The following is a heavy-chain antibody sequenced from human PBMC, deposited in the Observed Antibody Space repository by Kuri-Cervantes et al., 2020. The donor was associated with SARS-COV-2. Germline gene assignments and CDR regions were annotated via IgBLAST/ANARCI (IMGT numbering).Heavy chain of an antibody. Sequence: LSLTCAVYGGSFSGYYWSWIRQAPGKGLEWVAVISDDGRKKYYRDSVKGRFTISRDTSKNTVYLQMNSLRPDDTGVYFCARVLVRAFYYFYAVDVWGQGTTVTVSS. CDR1: GGSFSGYY. CDR3: ARVLVRAFYYFYAVDV. J-gene: IGHJ6*02. V-gene: IGHV3-30*03. D-gene: IGHD2-21*01. CDR2: ISDDGRKK.